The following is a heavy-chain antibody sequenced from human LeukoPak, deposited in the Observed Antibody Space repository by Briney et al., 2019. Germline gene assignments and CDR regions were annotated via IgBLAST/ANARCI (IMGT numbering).Heavy chain of an antibody. CDR2: IRGNSERT. J-gene: IGHJ4*02. CDR3: AREQSGTRGWYTVDY. D-gene: IGHD6-19*01. CDR1: GFTFSAYA. Sequence: GGSLRLSCTASGFTFSAYAITWVRQAPGKGLEWVSAIRGNSERTYYADSVRGRFTISRDNSKDTVYLQISSLRVEDTAVYYCAREQSGTRGWYTVDYWGQGTLVAVSS. V-gene: IGHV3-23*01.